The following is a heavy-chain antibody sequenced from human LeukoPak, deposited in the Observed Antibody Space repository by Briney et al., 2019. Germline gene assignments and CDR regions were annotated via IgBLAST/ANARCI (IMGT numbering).Heavy chain of an antibody. Sequence: PSETLSLTCTVSGGSISSYYWSWIRQPPGKGLEWIGYIYYSGSTNYKPSLKSRVTISVDTSKNQFSLKLKSVTAADTAVYYCARGYYDFWSGYYRSLAFDIWGQGTMVTVSS. CDR1: GGSISSYY. CDR2: IYYSGST. V-gene: IGHV4-59*01. J-gene: IGHJ3*02. D-gene: IGHD3-3*01. CDR3: ARGYYDFWSGYYRSLAFDI.